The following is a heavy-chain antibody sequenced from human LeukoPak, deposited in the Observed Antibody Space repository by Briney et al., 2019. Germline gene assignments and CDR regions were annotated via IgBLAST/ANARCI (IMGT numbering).Heavy chain of an antibody. CDR2: IYTSGST. CDR3: AGYNYDFWSGYSWFDP. Sequence: SETLSLTCTVSGGSISSYYWSWIRQPAGKGLEWIGRIYTSGSTNYNPSLKSRVTMSVDTSKNQFSLKLSSVTAADTAVYYCAGYNYDFWSGYSWFDPWGQETLVTVSS. D-gene: IGHD3-3*01. CDR1: GGSISSYY. J-gene: IGHJ5*02. V-gene: IGHV4-4*07.